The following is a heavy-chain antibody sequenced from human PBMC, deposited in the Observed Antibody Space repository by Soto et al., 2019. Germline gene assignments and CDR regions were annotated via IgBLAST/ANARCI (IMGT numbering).Heavy chain of an antibody. CDR2: MNPNSGNT. J-gene: IGHJ6*02. CDR3: ARELTDYGMDV. D-gene: IGHD3-9*01. V-gene: IGHV1-8*02. Sequence: ASVKVSCKASGYTFTTHYIHWVRQAPGQGPEWMGWMNPNSGNTGYAQKFQGRVTMTRNTSISTAYMELSSLRSEDTAVYYCARELTDYGMDVWGQGTTVTVSS. CDR1: GYTFTTHY.